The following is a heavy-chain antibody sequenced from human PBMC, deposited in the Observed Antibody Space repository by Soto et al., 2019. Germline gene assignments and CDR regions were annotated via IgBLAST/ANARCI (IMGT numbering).Heavy chain of an antibody. J-gene: IGHJ4*02. D-gene: IGHD2-15*01. CDR3: AQRSLSPYCSSGSCYSPLDY. CDR2: ISNSGDNT. Sequence: EVQLLDSGGGLVQPGGSLRLSCAASGFTFSNYAMTWVRQAPGKGLEWVSTISNSGDNTYYADSVKGRFTIFRDNSKNTLYLQMNSLRGEDTAVYYCAQRSLSPYCSSGSCYSPLDYWGQGTLVTVSS. CDR1: GFTFSNYA. V-gene: IGHV3-23*01.